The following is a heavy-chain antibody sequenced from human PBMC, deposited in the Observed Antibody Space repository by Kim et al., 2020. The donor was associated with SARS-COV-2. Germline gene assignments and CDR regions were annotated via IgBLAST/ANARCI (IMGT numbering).Heavy chain of an antibody. V-gene: IGHV4-59*01. Sequence: SETLSLTCIVSGGSIRSYYWSWIRQSPGKGLEWIGYLYYSGYTNYNPSLKSRVAISADTSKNQFSLTMTSVTAADTAVYYCAREWDGYNTTWSNCWGQGILVTVSS. D-gene: IGHD2-21*02. CDR3: AREWDGYNTTWSNC. CDR1: GGSIRSYY. CDR2: LYYSGYT. J-gene: IGHJ4*02.